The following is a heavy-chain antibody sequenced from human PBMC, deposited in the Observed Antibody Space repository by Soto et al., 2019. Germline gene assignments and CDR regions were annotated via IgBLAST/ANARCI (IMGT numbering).Heavy chain of an antibody. J-gene: IGHJ6*02. D-gene: IGHD3-16*01. CDR1: GFTFSSYE. CDR3: ARDRKDYYETTQTYEYCGMDG. CDR2: ISTSVDTI. Sequence: WGSLRLSCAASGFTFSSYEMNWVRQDPGKGLEWVSFISTSVDTIYYADSVKGRFTISRDKAKNSVYLQMTSLRAEDTAVYYCARDRKDYYETTQTYEYCGMDGWGQGNTVNVSS. V-gene: IGHV3-48*03.